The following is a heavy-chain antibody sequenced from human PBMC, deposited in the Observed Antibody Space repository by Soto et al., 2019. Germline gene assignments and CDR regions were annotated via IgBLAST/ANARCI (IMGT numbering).Heavy chain of an antibody. CDR3: ARADGYNYWPAWY. CDR2: IIPIFGTP. Sequence: QVQLVQSGAEVKKPGSSVKVSCKASGGTFSSYAISWVRQAPGQGLEWMGGIIPIFGTPTYAQKFQGRVMITADKSTSTAYMELSSLTSEDTSLFYCARADGYNYWPAWYWGQGTLVTVSS. V-gene: IGHV1-69*06. D-gene: IGHD5-12*01. CDR1: GGTFSSYA. J-gene: IGHJ4*02.